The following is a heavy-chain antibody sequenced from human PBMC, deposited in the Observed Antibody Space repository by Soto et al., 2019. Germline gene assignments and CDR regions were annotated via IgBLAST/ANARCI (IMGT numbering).Heavy chain of an antibody. CDR3: AHRLGGIGVAGTFDY. J-gene: IGHJ4*02. D-gene: IGHD6-19*01. CDR1: GFSLSTSGVG. CDR2: IYWDDDK. Sequence: QITLKESGPTLVKPTQTLTLTCTFSGFSLSTSGVGVGWIRQPPGKALEWLALIYWDDDKRYSPSLKSRLTITRDTSKYKVVLTMTDMDPADTATYSCAHRLGGIGVAGTFDYWGQGTLVTVSS. V-gene: IGHV2-5*02.